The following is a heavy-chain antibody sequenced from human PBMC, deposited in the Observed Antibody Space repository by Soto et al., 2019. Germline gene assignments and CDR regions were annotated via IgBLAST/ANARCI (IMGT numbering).Heavy chain of an antibody. J-gene: IGHJ6*02. Sequence: EVQLVESGGGLVKPGGSLRLSCAASGFTFSNAWMNWVRQAPGKGLEWVGRIKSKTDGGTTDYAAPVKGRLTISREDSKNTLYLQMNSLKTEDTAVYYCTTDEVSSYGSGSYYYYYYGMDVWGQGTTVTVSS. V-gene: IGHV3-15*07. CDR3: TTDEVSSYGSGSYYYYYYGMDV. D-gene: IGHD3-10*01. CDR2: IKSKTDGGTT. CDR1: GFTFSNAW.